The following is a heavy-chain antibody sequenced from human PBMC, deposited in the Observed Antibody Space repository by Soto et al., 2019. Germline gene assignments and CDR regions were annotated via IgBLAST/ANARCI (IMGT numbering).Heavy chain of an antibody. CDR3: ARQAYYYDSSGYYGNWFDP. D-gene: IGHD3-22*01. CDR1: GYSFTSYW. CDR2: IDPSDSYT. J-gene: IGHJ5*02. V-gene: IGHV5-10-1*01. Sequence: EVQLVQSGAEVKKPGESLRISCKGSGYSFTSYWISWVRQMPGKGLEWMGRIDPSDSYTNYSPSFQGHVTISADKSISTAYLQWSSLKASDTAMYYCARQAYYYDSSGYYGNWFDPWGQGTLVTVSS.